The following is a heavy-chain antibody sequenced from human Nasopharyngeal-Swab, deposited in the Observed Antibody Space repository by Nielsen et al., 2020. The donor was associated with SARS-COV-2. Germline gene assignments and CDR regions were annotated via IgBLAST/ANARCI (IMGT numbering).Heavy chain of an antibody. V-gene: IGHV4-31*03. CDR3: ARDFDSSGQWPDY. CDR2: IYYSGST. Sequence: LRLSCTVSGGSISSGGYYWSWIRQHPGKGLEWIGYIYYSGSTYYNPSLKSRVTISVDTSKNQFSLKLSSVTAADTAVYYCARDFDSSGQWPDYWGQGTLVTVSS. D-gene: IGHD6-19*01. CDR1: GGSISSGGYY. J-gene: IGHJ4*02.